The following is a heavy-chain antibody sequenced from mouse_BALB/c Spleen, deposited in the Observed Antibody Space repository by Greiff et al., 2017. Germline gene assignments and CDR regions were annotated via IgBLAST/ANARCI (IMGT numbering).Heavy chain of an antibody. V-gene: IGHV2-6-7*01. CDR1: GFSLTGYG. Sequence: QVQLQQSGPGLVAPSQSLSITCTVSGFSLTGYGVNWVRQPPGKGLEWLGMIWGDGSTDYNSALKSRLSISKDNSKSQVFLKMNSLQTDDTARYYCARGTVVATDAMDYWGQGTSVTVSS. J-gene: IGHJ4*01. D-gene: IGHD1-1*01. CDR2: IWGDGST. CDR3: ARGTVVATDAMDY.